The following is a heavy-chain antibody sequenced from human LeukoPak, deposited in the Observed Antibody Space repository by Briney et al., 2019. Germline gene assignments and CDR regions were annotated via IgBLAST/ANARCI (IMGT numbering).Heavy chain of an antibody. J-gene: IGHJ6*03. V-gene: IGHV3-30*18. Sequence: HPGGSLRLSCAASGFTFSSYAMSWVRQAPGKGLEWVAVISYDGSNKYYADSVKGRFTISRDNSKNTLYLQMNSLRAEDTAVYYCAKNLWIQPQYYMDVWGKGTTVTVSS. CDR3: AKNLWIQPQYYMDV. CDR2: ISYDGSNK. CDR1: GFTFSSYA. D-gene: IGHD5-18*01.